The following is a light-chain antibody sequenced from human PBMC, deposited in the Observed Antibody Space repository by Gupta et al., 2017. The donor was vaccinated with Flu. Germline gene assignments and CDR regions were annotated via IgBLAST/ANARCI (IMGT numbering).Light chain of an antibody. J-gene: IGLJ1*01. CDR3: GTWDRSLSAAV. V-gene: IGLV1-51*02. CDR1: SSNVGINF. Sequence: QSVLTQPPSVSAAPGPKVTIPCSGGSSNVGINFVSRYQQLPGTAPNLLIYEDNKRPSGIPDRFSGSRSGTSATLGITGLQTGDEADFYCGTWDRSLSAAVFGTGTKVTVL. CDR2: EDN.